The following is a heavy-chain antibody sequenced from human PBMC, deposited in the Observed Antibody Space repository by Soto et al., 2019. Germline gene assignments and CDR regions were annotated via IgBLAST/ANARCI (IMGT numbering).Heavy chain of an antibody. Sequence: HPGGSLRLSCEVSGFTFSSYEMSWVRQAPGKGLECIAYISSSGSTTDHADSVKGRFTVSRDNAKNSLYLEMSSLRVGDSGIYYCAREENYYESSGYAGRYFDYRGQGALVSVSS. V-gene: IGHV3-48*03. CDR1: GFTFSSYE. D-gene: IGHD3-22*01. J-gene: IGHJ4*02. CDR2: ISSSGSTT. CDR3: AREENYYESSGYAGRYFDY.